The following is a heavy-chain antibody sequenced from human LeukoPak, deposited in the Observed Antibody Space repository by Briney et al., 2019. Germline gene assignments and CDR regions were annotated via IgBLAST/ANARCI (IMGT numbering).Heavy chain of an antibody. CDR2: IDYSGST. J-gene: IGHJ4*02. Sequence: KTSETPSLTCIVSGDSISNINYYWAWIRQPPGKGLEWIGHIDYSGSTSYNPSLKSRLTISIDTSKDQFSLYLSSVTAADTGVYYCAKRIGSYWYWGQGTLVTVSS. V-gene: IGHV4-61*05. CDR3: AKRIGSYWY. CDR1: GDSISNINYY. D-gene: IGHD1-26*01.